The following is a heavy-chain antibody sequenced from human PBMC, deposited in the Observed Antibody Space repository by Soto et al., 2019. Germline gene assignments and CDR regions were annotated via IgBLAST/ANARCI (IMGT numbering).Heavy chain of an antibody. Sequence: GGSLRLSCGASGFTFSDYYMCWIRQAPGKGLEGVSYISSSGSTIYYEDSVKGRFTISRDNAKNSLYLQMNSLRAEDTSVYYCARVGYYDFWGGYYTLGCYYYGMDVWGQGTTVTVSS. CDR3: ARVGYYDFWGGYYTLGCYYYGMDV. D-gene: IGHD3-3*01. CDR1: GFTFSDYY. J-gene: IGHJ6*02. CDR2: ISSSGSTI. V-gene: IGHV3-11*01.